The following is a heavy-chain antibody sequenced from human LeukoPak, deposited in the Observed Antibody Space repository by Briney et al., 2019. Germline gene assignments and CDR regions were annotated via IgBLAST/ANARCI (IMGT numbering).Heavy chain of an antibody. J-gene: IGHJ3*02. CDR3: ARRDYYGSGSYFRAGDAFDI. V-gene: IGHV5-51*01. D-gene: IGHD3-10*01. CDR1: GYSFTSYW. CDR2: IYPGDSDT. Sequence: GESLKISCKGSGYSFTSYWIGWVRQMPGKGLEWMGIIYPGDSDTRYSPSFQGQVTISADKSISTAYLQWSSLKASDTAMYYCARRDYYGSGSYFRAGDAFDIWGQGTMVTVSS.